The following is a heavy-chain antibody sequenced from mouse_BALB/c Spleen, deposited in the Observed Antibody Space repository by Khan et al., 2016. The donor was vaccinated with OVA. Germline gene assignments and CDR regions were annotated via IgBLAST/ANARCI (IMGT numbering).Heavy chain of an antibody. V-gene: IGHV1-54*01. D-gene: IGHD2-1*01. Sequence: QVQLQQSGAELVRPGTSVKVSCKASGYSFTDYLIAWVNQRPGQGLEWIGVINPGSGGTNYNATTTGKATLNAAKSSHTAYLQLSSLTSDDSAVYCCARGGYGSLAYWGQGTLVTVSA. CDR1: GYSFTDYL. CDR3: ARGGYGSLAY. CDR2: INPGSGGT. J-gene: IGHJ3*01.